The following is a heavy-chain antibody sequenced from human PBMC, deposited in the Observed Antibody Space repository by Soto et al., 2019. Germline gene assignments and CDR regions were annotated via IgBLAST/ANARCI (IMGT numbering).Heavy chain of an antibody. Sequence: SETLSLTCTVSGHSISSSYLCWIRQSPGKGLEWIGYIYYSGSTNYNASLKSRVTISVDTSKNQFSLKLSSVTAADTDVYYCARGQVVAAQHWGQGTLVTVSS. CDR2: IYYSGST. V-gene: IGHV4-59*12. D-gene: IGHD2-15*01. J-gene: IGHJ4*02. CDR1: GHSISSSY. CDR3: ARGQVVAAQH.